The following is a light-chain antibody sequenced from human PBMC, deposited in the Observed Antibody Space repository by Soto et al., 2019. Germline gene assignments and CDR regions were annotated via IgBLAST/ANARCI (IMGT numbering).Light chain of an antibody. CDR1: QSIRSF. CDR3: LQHNTYPWT. V-gene: IGKV1-17*01. Sequence: DIQITQSPSSLSASVGDRVTITCRASQSIRSFLTWYQHKPGKAPELLIYAASTLQSGVPSRFSGSGSGTEFTLTISSLQPEDFATYYCLQHNTYPWTFGQGTMVDIK. J-gene: IGKJ1*01. CDR2: AAS.